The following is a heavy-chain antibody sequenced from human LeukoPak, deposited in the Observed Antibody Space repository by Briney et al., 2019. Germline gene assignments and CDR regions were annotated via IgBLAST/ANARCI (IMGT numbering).Heavy chain of an antibody. Sequence: RASVKVSCKASGYTFTGYYMHWVRQAPGQGLEWMGWISGYNGNPNYAQKLQGRATMTTDTSTSTAYMELRSLRSDDTAVYFCARDGGPDDYGDYYFDYWGQGTLVTVSS. J-gene: IGHJ4*02. V-gene: IGHV1-18*04. D-gene: IGHD4-17*01. CDR3: ARDGGPDDYGDYYFDY. CDR2: ISGYNGNP. CDR1: GYTFTGYY.